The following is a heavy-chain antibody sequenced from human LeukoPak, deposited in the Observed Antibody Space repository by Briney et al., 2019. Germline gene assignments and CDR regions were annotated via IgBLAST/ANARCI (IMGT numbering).Heavy chain of an antibody. V-gene: IGHV4-34*01. Sequence: PSETLSLTCAVYGGSFSGYYWSWIRQPPGKGLEWIGEINHSGSTNYKPSLKSRVTISVDTSKNQFSLKLSSVTAADTAVYYCARLHPYSGYDYYYYYGMDVWGQGTTVTVSS. CDR3: ARLHPYSGYDYYYYYGMDV. CDR2: INHSGST. D-gene: IGHD5-12*01. CDR1: GGSFSGYY. J-gene: IGHJ6*02.